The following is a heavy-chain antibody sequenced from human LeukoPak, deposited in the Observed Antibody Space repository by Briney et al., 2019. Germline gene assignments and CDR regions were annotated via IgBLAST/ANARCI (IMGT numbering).Heavy chain of an antibody. CDR1: GFSFSNAW. D-gene: IGHD2-8*01. CDR3: ALGTINKDYYFGMDV. V-gene: IGHV3-11*01. CDR2: ISNTGSTV. Sequence: SGGSLRLSCAASGFSFSNAWMSWVRQAPGKGLEWLSYISNTGSTVFYADSVMGRFTVSRDNAKRSLYLQIKSLRDDDTAVYHCALGTINKDYYFGMDVWGQGTTVTVSS. J-gene: IGHJ6*02.